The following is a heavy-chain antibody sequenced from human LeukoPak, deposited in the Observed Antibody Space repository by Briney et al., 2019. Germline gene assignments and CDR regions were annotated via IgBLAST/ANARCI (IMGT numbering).Heavy chain of an antibody. V-gene: IGHV5-51*01. J-gene: IGHJ4*02. CDR1: GYNFTSYW. CDR2: IYPGDSDT. Sequence: GESLKISCKGSGYNFTSYWIGWVRPMPGKGLEWLGIIYPGDSDTRYSPSFQGQVTISADKYISTAYLQWSSLKASDTAMYYCARHVSGWIDYWFQGTLVTVSS. D-gene: IGHD6-19*01. CDR3: ARHVSGWIDY.